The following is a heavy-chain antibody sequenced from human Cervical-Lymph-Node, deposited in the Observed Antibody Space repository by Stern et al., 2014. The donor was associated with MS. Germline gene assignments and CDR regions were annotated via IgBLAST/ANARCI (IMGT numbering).Heavy chain of an antibody. D-gene: IGHD6-6*01. V-gene: IGHV7-4-1*02. CDR3: ATWGAGSSPPLFY. Sequence: QVQLVQSGSELKKPGASVKVSCKASGYNLTTFAINWVRQAPGQGLEWMGWINTKTGNPTFAPCFTGRFVFSLDASINTAYLQIISLKAEDSAVYYCATWGAGSSPPLFYWGQGTLVTVSS. J-gene: IGHJ4*02. CDR2: INTKTGNP. CDR1: GYNLTTFA.